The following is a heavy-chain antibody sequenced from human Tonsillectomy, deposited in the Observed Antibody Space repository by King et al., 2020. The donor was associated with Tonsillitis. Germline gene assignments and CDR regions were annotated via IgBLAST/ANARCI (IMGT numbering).Heavy chain of an antibody. J-gene: IGHJ4*02. CDR1: GYTFTTYD. V-gene: IGHV1-8*02. D-gene: IGHD4-17*01. CDR2: MNPKSGNT. Sequence: QLVQSGAEVKKPGAPVKVSCKASGYTFTTYDINWVRQATGQGLEWMGWMNPKSGNTVYAQKFQGRVTMTRSTSISTAYMKLRSLRSEDTAVYYCARGDYGDYGDYWGQGTLVTVSS. CDR3: ARGDYGDYGDY.